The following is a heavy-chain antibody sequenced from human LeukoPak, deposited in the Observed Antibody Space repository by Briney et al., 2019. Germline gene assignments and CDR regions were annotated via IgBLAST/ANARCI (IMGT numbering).Heavy chain of an antibody. CDR1: GGTFSSYA. CDR3: AREAIFGVVRTQTTYGPHRFDP. D-gene: IGHD3-3*01. Sequence: SVKVSCKASGGTFSSYAISWVRQAPGQGLEWMGGIIPIFGTANYAQKFQGRVTITADESTSTAYMELSSLRSEDTAVHYCAREAIFGVVRTQTTYGPHRFDPWGQGTLVTVSS. J-gene: IGHJ5*02. CDR2: IIPIFGTA. V-gene: IGHV1-69*13.